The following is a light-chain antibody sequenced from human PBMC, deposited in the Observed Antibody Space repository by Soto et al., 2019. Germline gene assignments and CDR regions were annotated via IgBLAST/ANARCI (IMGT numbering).Light chain of an antibody. CDR3: QQYDTYPIT. Sequence: DIQMTQSPSTLSASVGDRVTITCRARQSISSWLAWYQQKPGKAPKHLIYKASSLESGVSSRFSGSGSGTEFTLTISSLQPDDFATYYCQQYDTYPITFGQGTRLEIK. J-gene: IGKJ5*01. V-gene: IGKV1-5*03. CDR2: KAS. CDR1: QSISSW.